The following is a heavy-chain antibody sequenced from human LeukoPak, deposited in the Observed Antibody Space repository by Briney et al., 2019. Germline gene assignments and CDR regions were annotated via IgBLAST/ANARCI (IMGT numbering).Heavy chain of an antibody. CDR1: GFTFSSYA. CDR2: ISGSGGST. Sequence: GGSLRLSCAASGFTFSSYAMSWVRQAPGKGLEWVSAISGSGGSTYYADSVKGRFTISRDYSKNTLYLQMNSLRAEDTAVYYCAKDPIMVATSSYFDYWGQGTLVTVSS. J-gene: IGHJ4*02. V-gene: IGHV3-23*01. CDR3: AKDPIMVATSSYFDY. D-gene: IGHD5-12*01.